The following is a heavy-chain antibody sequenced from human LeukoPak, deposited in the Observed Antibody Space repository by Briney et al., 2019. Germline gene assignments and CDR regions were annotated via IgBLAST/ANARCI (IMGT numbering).Heavy chain of an antibody. J-gene: IGHJ6*03. CDR2: ISSSYI. Sequence: GGSLRFSCAASGFTFSSYSMNWVRQAPGKGLEWVSSISSSYIYYADSVKGRFTISRDNAKNSLYLQMNSLRAEDTAVYYCARHDYYYYMDVWGKGTTVTVSS. CDR3: ARHDYYYYMDV. CDR1: GFTFSSYS. V-gene: IGHV3-21*01.